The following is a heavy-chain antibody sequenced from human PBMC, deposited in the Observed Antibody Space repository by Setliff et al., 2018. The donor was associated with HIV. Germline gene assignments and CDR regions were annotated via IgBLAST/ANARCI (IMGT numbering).Heavy chain of an antibody. J-gene: IGHJ4*02. CDR2: ISNDARQT. CDR1: GFEFQPYI. V-gene: IGHV3-30*03. CDR3: ARARTVDFWSDSLAH. Sequence: GGSLRLSCVASGFEFQPYILHWVRQAPGKGLEWVAVISNDARQTYYAASVRGRFTISRDSTKNALYLKFYNPRPEDTAIYYCARARTVDFWSDSLAHWGQGTLVTVSS. D-gene: IGHD3-3*01.